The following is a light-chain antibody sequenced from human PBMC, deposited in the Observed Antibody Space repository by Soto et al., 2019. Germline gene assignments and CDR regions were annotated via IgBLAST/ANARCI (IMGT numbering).Light chain of an antibody. V-gene: IGLV4-69*01. J-gene: IGLJ2*01. CDR2: LNSDGSH. Sequence: QSVLTQSPSASASLGASVKLTCTLSSGHSSYAIAWHQQQPEKGPRYLMKLNSDGSHSKRDGIPDRFSGSSSGAERYLTISRLQYEDEADYYCQTWSTGTVVFGGGTKVTVL. CDR1: SGHSSYA. CDR3: QTWSTGTVV.